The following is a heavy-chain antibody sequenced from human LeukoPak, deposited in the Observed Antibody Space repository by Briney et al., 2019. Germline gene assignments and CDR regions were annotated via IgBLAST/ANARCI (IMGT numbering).Heavy chain of an antibody. Sequence: PGGSLRLSCAASGFTFSSYAMSWVRQAPGKGLEWVSAISGSGGSTYYADSVKGRFTISRDNSKNTLYLQMDSLRAEDTAVYYCAKGDNDILTGYYNSFDYWGQGTLATVSS. CDR2: ISGSGGST. J-gene: IGHJ4*02. V-gene: IGHV3-23*01. D-gene: IGHD3-9*01. CDR1: GFTFSSYA. CDR3: AKGDNDILTGYYNSFDY.